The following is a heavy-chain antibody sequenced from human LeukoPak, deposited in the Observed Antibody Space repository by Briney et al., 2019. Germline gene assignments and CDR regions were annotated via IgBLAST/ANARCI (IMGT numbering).Heavy chain of an antibody. D-gene: IGHD3-9*01. CDR3: ARMGGYYDILTGYYPPLYYFDY. Sequence: ASVKVSCKASGYTFTSYCISWVRQAPGQGLEWMGCIRAFNGNTNYAKKVKGRVNMTTDTSTSTDYMELRSLRSDDTAVYYCARMGGYYDILTGYYPPLYYFDYWGQGTLVTVSS. CDR1: GYTFTSYC. V-gene: IGHV1-18*01. J-gene: IGHJ4*02. CDR2: IRAFNGNT.